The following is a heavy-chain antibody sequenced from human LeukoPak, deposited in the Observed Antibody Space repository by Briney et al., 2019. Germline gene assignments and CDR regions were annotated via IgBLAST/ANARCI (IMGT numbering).Heavy chain of an antibody. V-gene: IGHV4-59*01. Sequence: PSQTLSPTCTVSGGSISSYYWNWIRQPPGKGLEWIGYIYYSGSTNYNPSLKSRVTISVDTSKNQFSLRLSSVTAADTAVYYCARDSEMATIGAPIYWGLGTLVTVSS. CDR2: IYYSGST. J-gene: IGHJ4*02. D-gene: IGHD5-24*01. CDR3: ARDSEMATIGAPIY. CDR1: GGSISSYY.